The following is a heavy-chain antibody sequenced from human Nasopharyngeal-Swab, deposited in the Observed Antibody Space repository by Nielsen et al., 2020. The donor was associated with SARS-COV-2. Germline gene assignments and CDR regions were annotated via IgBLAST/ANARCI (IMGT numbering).Heavy chain of an antibody. CDR2: ISGSGGST. Sequence: VRQAPGKGLEWVSAISGSGGSTYYADSVKGRFTISRDNSKNTLYLQMNSLRAEDTAVYYCAKDIARGGYYVDYRGQGTLVTVSS. V-gene: IGHV3-23*01. J-gene: IGHJ4*02. CDR3: AKDIARGGYYVDY. D-gene: IGHD3-3*01.